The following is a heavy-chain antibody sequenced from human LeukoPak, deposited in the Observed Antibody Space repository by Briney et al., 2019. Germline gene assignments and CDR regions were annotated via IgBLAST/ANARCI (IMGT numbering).Heavy chain of an antibody. V-gene: IGHV3-21*01. CDR1: GFTFSSYS. CDR3: ARPGIAVALYELNWFDP. CDR2: ISSSSSYI. J-gene: IGHJ5*02. D-gene: IGHD6-19*01. Sequence: AGGSLRLSCAASGFTFSSYSMNWVRQAPGKGLEWVSSISSSSSYIYYADSVKGRFTISRDNAKNSLYLQMNSLRAEDTAVYYCARPGIAVALYELNWFDPWGQGTLVTVSS.